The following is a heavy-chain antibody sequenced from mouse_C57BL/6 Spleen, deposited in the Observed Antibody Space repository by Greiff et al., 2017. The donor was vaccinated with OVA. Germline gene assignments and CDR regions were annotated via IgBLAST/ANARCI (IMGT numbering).Heavy chain of an antibody. J-gene: IGHJ4*01. CDR3: ARDYDVYYAMDY. CDR1: GYSFTGYF. Sequence: DVKLQESGPELVKPGDSVKISCKASGYSFTGYFMNWVMQSHGKSLEWIGRINPYNGDTFYNQKFKGKATLTVDKSSSTAHMELRSLTSEDSAVYYCARDYDVYYAMDYWGQGTSVTVSS. V-gene: IGHV1-20*01. D-gene: IGHD1-1*01. CDR2: INPYNGDT.